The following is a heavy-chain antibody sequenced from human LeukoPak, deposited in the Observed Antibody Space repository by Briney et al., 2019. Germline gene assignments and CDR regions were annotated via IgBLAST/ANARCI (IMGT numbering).Heavy chain of an antibody. CDR2: IYYSGST. Sequence: SETLSLTCTVSGGSISSSSYYWGWIRQPPGKGLEWIGSIYYSGSTYYNPSLKSRVTISVDTSKNQFSLKLSSVTAADTAVYYCARDRSGGPPPLVNWFDPWGQGTLVTVSS. J-gene: IGHJ5*02. D-gene: IGHD2-15*01. CDR3: ARDRSGGPPPLVNWFDP. V-gene: IGHV4-39*07. CDR1: GGSISSSSYY.